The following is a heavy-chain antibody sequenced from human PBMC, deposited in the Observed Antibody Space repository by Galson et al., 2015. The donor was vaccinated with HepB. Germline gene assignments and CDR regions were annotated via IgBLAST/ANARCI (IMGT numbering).Heavy chain of an antibody. Sequence: SLRLSCAASGFTFSSYAMSWVRQAPGKGLEWVSAISGSGGSTYYADSVKGRFTISRDNPKNTLYLQMNSLRAEDTAVYYCAKESTPQGEWFGEADGMDVWGQGTTVTVSS. CDR2: ISGSGGST. CDR1: GFTFSSYA. D-gene: IGHD3-10*01. CDR3: AKESTPQGEWFGEADGMDV. V-gene: IGHV3-23*01. J-gene: IGHJ6*02.